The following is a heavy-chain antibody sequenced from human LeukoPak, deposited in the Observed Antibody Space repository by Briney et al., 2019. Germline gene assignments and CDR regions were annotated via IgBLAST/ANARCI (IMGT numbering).Heavy chain of an antibody. D-gene: IGHD2-2*01. CDR2: INHSGST. V-gene: IGHV4-34*01. J-gene: IGHJ4*02. Sequence: SETLSLTCAVYGGSFSGYDWSWIRQPPGKGLEWIGEINHSGSTNYNPSLKSRVTISVDTSQNQFSLKLSSVTAADTAVYHCASSAPLFDCSSTSCYQGWGQGTLVTVSS. CDR1: GGSFSGYD. CDR3: ASSAPLFDCSSTSCYQG.